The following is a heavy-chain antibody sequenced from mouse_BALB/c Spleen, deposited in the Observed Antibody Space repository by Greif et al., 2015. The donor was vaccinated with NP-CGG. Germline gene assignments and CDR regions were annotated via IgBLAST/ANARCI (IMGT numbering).Heavy chain of an antibody. V-gene: IGHV1S56*01. J-gene: IGHJ4*01. Sequence: QVQLQHSGPELVKPGASVRISCKASGYTFTSYCIHWVKQRPGQGLEWIGWIYPGNVNTKYNEKFKGKATLTADKSSSTAYMQLSSLTSEDSAVYFCANYRYDYYAMDYWGQGTSVTVSS. CDR1: GYTFTSYC. D-gene: IGHD2-14*01. CDR3: ANYRYDYYAMDY. CDR2: IYPGNVNT.